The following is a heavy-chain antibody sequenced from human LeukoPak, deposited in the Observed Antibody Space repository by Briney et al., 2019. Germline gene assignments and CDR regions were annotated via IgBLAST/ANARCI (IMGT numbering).Heavy chain of an antibody. D-gene: IGHD3-10*01. J-gene: IGHJ4*02. CDR1: GFTFSRNG. V-gene: IGHV3-23*01. CDR2: ISGSGGNT. CDR3: AKDRRAGSYDY. Sequence: GGSLRLSCAASGFTFSRNGMTWVRQAPGKGLEWVSAISGSGGNTYYADSVKGRFTISRDNSKNTLYLQMNSLRAEDAAVYYCAKDRRAGSYDYWGQGTLVTVSS.